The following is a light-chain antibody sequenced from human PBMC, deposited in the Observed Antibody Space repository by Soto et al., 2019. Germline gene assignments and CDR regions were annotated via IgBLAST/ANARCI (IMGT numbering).Light chain of an antibody. CDR3: QKYNSALSIP. CDR2: AAS. V-gene: IGKV1-27*01. J-gene: IGKJ5*01. Sequence: DIQTTQSPSSLSASVGDRVTITCRASQGISNYLAWYQQKPGKVPKLLIYAASTLQSGVPSRFSGSGSGTDFTLTISSLQPEDVATYYCQKYNSALSIPFGQGTRLEIK. CDR1: QGISNY.